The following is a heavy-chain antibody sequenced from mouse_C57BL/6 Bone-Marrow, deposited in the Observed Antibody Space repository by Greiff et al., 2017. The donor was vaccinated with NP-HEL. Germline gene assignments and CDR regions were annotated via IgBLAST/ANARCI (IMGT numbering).Heavy chain of an antibody. CDR3: AIGHGSPPWFAY. CDR1: GYTLTSYW. V-gene: IGHV1-74*01. CDR2: IHPSDSDT. D-gene: IGHD1-1*01. Sequence: QLQQPGAELVKPGASVKVFFKASGYTLTSYWMHRVKQRPGQGPEWVGRIHPSDSDTNYNQKFKGKATFTVDKSSSTAYMQLSSLTSEESAVYYCAIGHGSPPWFAYWGQGTLVTVSA. J-gene: IGHJ3*01.